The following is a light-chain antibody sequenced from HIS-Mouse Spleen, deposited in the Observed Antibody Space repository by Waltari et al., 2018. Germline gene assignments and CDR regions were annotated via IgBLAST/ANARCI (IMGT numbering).Light chain of an antibody. CDR1: IRAVGGYNS. V-gene: IGLV2-8*01. CDR2: EVS. Sequence: QSALTQPPYTSGSPGPSVTISCTGTIRAVGGYNSVPWYQQHPGKAPKLMIYEVSKRPSGVPDRFSGSKSGNTASLTVSGLQAEDEADYYCSSYAGSNRVFGGGTKLTVL. J-gene: IGLJ2*01. CDR3: SSYAGSNRV.